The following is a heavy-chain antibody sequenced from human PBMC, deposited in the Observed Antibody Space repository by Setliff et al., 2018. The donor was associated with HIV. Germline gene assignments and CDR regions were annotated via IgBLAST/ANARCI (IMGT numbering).Heavy chain of an antibody. CDR1: GGPFSSSSYY. J-gene: IGHJ4*02. CDR3: ARNTRAGDFDY. Sequence: SETLSLTCTVSGGPFSSSSYYWGWIRQPPGKGLEWIGSFYYSGSTYYNPSLKSRVTISVDTSKNQFSLRLTSVTAADTAVYYCARNTRAGDFDYWGQGTLVTVSS. CDR2: FYYSGST. D-gene: IGHD3-10*01. V-gene: IGHV4-39*01.